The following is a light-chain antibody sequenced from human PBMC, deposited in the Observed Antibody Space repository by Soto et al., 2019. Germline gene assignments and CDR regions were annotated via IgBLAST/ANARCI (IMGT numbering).Light chain of an antibody. CDR2: GAS. J-gene: IGKJ4*01. CDR3: QQGEDWPLT. V-gene: IGKV3-15*01. Sequence: EKVMTQSPATLSVSPGERATLSCRASQNVNSNLVWYQQKPGQAPRLLLYGASTRATGIPARFSGSASGTEITLTISSRQSEDFAVYYCQQGEDWPLTFGGGTKVEIK. CDR1: QNVNSN.